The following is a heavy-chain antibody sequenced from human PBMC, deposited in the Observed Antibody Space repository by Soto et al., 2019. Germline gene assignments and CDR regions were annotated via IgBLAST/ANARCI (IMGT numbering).Heavy chain of an antibody. CDR1: GGSISSYY. Sequence: LETLSLTCTVSGGSISSYYWSWIRQPPGKGLEWIGYIYYSGSTNYNPSLKSRVTISVDTSKNQFSLKLSSVTAADTAVYYCARVFYSSGWLFRWFDPWGQGTLVTVPQ. CDR3: ARVFYSSGWLFRWFDP. D-gene: IGHD6-19*01. CDR2: IYYSGST. V-gene: IGHV4-59*01. J-gene: IGHJ5*02.